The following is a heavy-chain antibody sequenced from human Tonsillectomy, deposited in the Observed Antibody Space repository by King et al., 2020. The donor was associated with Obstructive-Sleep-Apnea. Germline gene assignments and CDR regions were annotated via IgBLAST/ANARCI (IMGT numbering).Heavy chain of an antibody. D-gene: IGHD6-19*01. Sequence: QVQLVESGGGVVQPGRSLRLSCAASGFTFSSYVMHWVRQAPGKGLEWVAVISYDGSNTYYADSVKGRLTISRDNSKNKLYLQMNSLRAEDTAVYHCARGLSGYNSGWPPWFDPWGQGTLVTVSS. CDR2: ISYDGSNT. J-gene: IGHJ5*02. V-gene: IGHV3-30*04. CDR1: GFTFSSYV. CDR3: ARGLSGYNSGWPPWFDP.